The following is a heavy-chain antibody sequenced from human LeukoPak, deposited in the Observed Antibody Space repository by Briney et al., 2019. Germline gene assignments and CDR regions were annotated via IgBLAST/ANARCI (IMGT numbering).Heavy chain of an antibody. CDR2: IKEDGSER. J-gene: IGHJ4*02. CDR1: AFIFSGHW. V-gene: IGHV3-7*03. Sequence: HPGGSLRLSCEGSAFIFSGHWMNWVRQTPGKGLEWVASIKEDGSERQYVDSVKGRFSISRDNTKGSLFLQLNSLRAEDTAVYYCARGVSSGSNVDPFDSWGQGTPVIVSS. D-gene: IGHD3-22*01. CDR3: ARGVSSGSNVDPFDS.